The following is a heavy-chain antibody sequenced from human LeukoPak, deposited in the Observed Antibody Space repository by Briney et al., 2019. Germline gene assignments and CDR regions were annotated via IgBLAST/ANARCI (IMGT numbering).Heavy chain of an antibody. CDR1: GFTFSSYA. Sequence: GGSLRLSCAASGFTFSSYAMSWVRQAPGKGLEWVSAISGSGGSTYYADSVKGRFTISRDNSKNTLYLQMNSLRAEDTAVYYCAKERPWGYSGGWYWYYYDSSGYFDYWGQGTLVTVSS. J-gene: IGHJ4*02. CDR3: AKERPWGYSGGWYWYYYDSSGYFDY. CDR2: ISGSGGST. D-gene: IGHD3-22*01. V-gene: IGHV3-23*01.